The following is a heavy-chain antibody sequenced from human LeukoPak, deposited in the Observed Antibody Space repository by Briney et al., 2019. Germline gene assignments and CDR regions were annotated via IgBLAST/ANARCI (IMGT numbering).Heavy chain of an antibody. D-gene: IGHD5-18*01. V-gene: IGHV4-34*01. CDR1: GGSFSGYY. Sequence: SETLSLTCAVYGGSFSGYYWSWIRQPPGKGLEWIGEINHSGSTNYNPSLKSRVTISVDTSKNQFSLNLSSETAADTAVYYCARREGNTSMVPIFDYWVQGTLVTVSS. CDR3: ARREGNTSMVPIFDY. CDR2: INHSGST. J-gene: IGHJ4*02.